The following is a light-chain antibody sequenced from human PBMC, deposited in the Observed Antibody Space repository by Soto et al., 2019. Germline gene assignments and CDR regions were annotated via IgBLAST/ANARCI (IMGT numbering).Light chain of an antibody. Sequence: QSALTQPRSVSGAPGQSVTISCTGTTSDVGGYNYVSWYAQHPGRAPKLMIYGVSERPSGIPDRFSGSKSGNTASLTISGLQAEDEADYYCCSYAGSSPRWVFGGGTKLTVL. CDR1: TSDVGGYNY. V-gene: IGLV2-11*01. CDR3: CSYAGSSPRWV. CDR2: GVS. J-gene: IGLJ3*02.